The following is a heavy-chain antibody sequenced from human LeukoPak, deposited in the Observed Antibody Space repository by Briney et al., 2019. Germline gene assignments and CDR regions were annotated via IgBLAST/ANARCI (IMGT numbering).Heavy chain of an antibody. CDR2: IYHSGST. CDR1: GGSISSYY. D-gene: IGHD3-10*01. V-gene: IGHV4-59*01. Sequence: SETLSPTCTVSGGSISSYYWSWIRQPPGKGLEWIGYIYHSGSTNHNHSLKSRVTISVDTSNNQFSLKLSSVTAADTAVYYCARDQGVRGPYYYGMDVWGKGTTVTVSS. J-gene: IGHJ6*04. CDR3: ARDQGVRGPYYYGMDV.